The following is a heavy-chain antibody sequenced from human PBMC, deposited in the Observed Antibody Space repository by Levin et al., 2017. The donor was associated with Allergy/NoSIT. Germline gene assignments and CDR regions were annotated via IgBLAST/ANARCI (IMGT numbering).Heavy chain of an antibody. CDR1: GFTFSSYG. V-gene: IGHV3-30*18. Sequence: PGGSLRLSCAASGFTFSSYGMHWVRQAPGKGLEWVAVISYDGSNKYYADSVKGRFTISRDNSKNTLYLQMNSLRAEDTAVYYCAKSGSDGDYVDYWGQGTLVTVSS. CDR3: AKSGSDGDYVDY. D-gene: IGHD3-10*01. CDR2: ISYDGSNK. J-gene: IGHJ4*02.